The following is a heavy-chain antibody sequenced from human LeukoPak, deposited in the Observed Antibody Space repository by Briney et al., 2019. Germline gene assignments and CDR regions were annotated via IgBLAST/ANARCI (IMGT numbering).Heavy chain of an antibody. J-gene: IGHJ5*01. CDR2: IHYSGSS. Sequence: SETLSLTCTVSGDSTNNFYWNWIRQSPGKGLGWIGNIHYSGSSVYNPSLQSRVTITIDTSRRQFFLKLNSVTAADTAVYFCALAPNSNWFDFWGPGTLVTVSS. CDR3: ALAPNSNWFDF. CDR1: GDSTNNFY. V-gene: IGHV4-59*03. D-gene: IGHD2-8*01.